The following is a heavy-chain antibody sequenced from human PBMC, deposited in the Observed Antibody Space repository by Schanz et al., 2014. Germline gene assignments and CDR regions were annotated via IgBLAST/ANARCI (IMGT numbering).Heavy chain of an antibody. CDR1: GYTFTGHY. CDR2: INPNSGGT. V-gene: IGHV1-2*06. CDR3: ARELRLVYYFDY. D-gene: IGHD4-17*01. J-gene: IGHJ4*02. Sequence: QVPLVQSGAEVKKPGASMKVSCKASGYTFTGHYMHWVRQAPGQGLEWMGRINPNSGGTNYAQKFQGRVTMTRDTSISTAYMELSSLRSDDTAVYYCARELRLVYYFDYWGQGTQVTVSS.